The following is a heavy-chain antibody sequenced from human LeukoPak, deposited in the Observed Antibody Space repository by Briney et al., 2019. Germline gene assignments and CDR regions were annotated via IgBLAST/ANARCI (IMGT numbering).Heavy chain of an antibody. J-gene: IGHJ5*02. Sequence: PGGSLRLSCAASGFTFSSYTINWVRQAPGKGLEWVSSISGRSDYIYYADSVKGRFTISRDNAKNSLYLQMNSLRAEDTAVYYCARAAQPGFDPWGQGTLVTVSS. CDR1: GFTFSSYT. V-gene: IGHV3-21*01. CDR2: ISGRSDYI. D-gene: IGHD1-14*01. CDR3: ARAAQPGFDP.